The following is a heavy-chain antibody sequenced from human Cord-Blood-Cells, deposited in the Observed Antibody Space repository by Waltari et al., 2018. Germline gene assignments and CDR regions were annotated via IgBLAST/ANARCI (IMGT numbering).Heavy chain of an antibody. CDR1: GFTFSSYG. Sequence: QVQLVESGGGVVQPGGSLRLSCAASGFTFSSYGMHWVRQAPVKGLEWVAFIRYDGSNKYYADSVKGRFTISRDNSKNTLYLQMNSLRAEDTAVYYCAKMGSTVLNWFDPWGQGTLVTVSS. CDR2: IRYDGSNK. CDR3: AKMGSTVLNWFDP. D-gene: IGHD4-17*01. V-gene: IGHV3-30*02. J-gene: IGHJ5*02.